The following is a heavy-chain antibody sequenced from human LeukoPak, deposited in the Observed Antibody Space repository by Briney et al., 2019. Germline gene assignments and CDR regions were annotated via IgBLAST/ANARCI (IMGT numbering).Heavy chain of an antibody. CDR3: ARDGYYDSSGYYYEDYYYYMDV. CDR2: ISSSGSTI. J-gene: IGHJ6*03. CDR1: GFTFSSYE. V-gene: IGHV3-48*03. Sequence: GGSLRLSCAASGFTFSSYEMNWVRQAPGKGLEWVSYISSSGSTIYYADSVKGRFTISRDNAKNSLYLQMNSLRAEDTAVYYCARDGYYDSSGYYYEDYYYYMDVWGKGTTVTVSS. D-gene: IGHD3-22*01.